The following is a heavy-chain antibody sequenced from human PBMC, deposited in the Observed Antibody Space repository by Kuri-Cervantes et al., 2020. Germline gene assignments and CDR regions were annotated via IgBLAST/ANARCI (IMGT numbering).Heavy chain of an antibody. CDR2: INPNSGGT. J-gene: IGHJ5*02. V-gene: IGHV1-2*02. CDR1: GYTFTGYY. CDR3: ASILERWLQAFDP. Sequence: ASVKVSCKASGYTFTGYYMHWVRQAPGQGLEWMGWINPNSGGTNYAQKFQGRVTMTRDTSISTAYMELSSLRSEDTAVYYCASILERWLQAFDPWGQGTLVTVSS. D-gene: IGHD5-24*01.